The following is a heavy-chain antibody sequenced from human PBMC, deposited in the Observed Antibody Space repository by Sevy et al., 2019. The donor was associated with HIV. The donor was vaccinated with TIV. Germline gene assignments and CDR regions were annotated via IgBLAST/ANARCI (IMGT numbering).Heavy chain of an antibody. CDR2: IYYSGST. V-gene: IGHV4-30-4*01. J-gene: IGHJ4*02. Sequence: SETLSLTCTVSGGSISSGGYYWSWIRQPPGKGPEWIGYIYYSGSTYYNPSLKSRVTISVDTSKNQFSLKLSSVTAADTAVYYCARVGVDYYFGYWGQGTLVTVSS. CDR3: ARVGVDYYFGY. D-gene: IGHD2-21*01. CDR1: GGSISSGGYY.